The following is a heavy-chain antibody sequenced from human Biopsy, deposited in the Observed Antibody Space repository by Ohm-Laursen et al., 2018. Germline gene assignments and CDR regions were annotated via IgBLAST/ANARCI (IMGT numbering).Heavy chain of an antibody. CDR1: GLPASDYY. CDR2: INSSGSTK. Sequence: GSLRLSCTASGLPASDYYMSWIRQAPGRGLEWVSDINSSGSTKYHAESVKGRFTISRDNAVNSVYLQMNSLRGEDTAVYYCARAVGIAAAPIDYWGQGTLVTVSS. CDR3: ARAVGIAAAPIDY. D-gene: IGHD2-15*01. V-gene: IGHV3-11*01. J-gene: IGHJ4*02.